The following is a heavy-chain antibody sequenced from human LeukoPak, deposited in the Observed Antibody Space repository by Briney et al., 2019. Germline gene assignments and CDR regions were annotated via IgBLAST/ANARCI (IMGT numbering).Heavy chain of an antibody. V-gene: IGHV1-69*05. CDR2: IIPIFGTA. CDR3: ATGRRFLEWLLFDY. D-gene: IGHD3-3*01. CDR1: GGTFSSYA. Sequence: GASVKVSCKASGGTFSSYAISWVRQAPGQGLEWMGGIIPIFGTANYAQKFQGRVTITTDESTSTAYMELSSLRSEDTAVYCCATGRRFLEWLLFDYWGQGTLVTVSS. J-gene: IGHJ4*02.